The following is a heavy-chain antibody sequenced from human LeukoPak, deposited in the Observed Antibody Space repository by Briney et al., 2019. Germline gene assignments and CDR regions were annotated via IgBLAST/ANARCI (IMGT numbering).Heavy chain of an antibody. Sequence: PSETLSLTCAVYGGSFSGHYWSWIRQPPGKGLEWIGEINHSGSTNYNPSLKSRVTISVDTSKNQFSLKLSSVTAADTAVYYCARGWVRRAPDPWGQGTLVTVSS. V-gene: IGHV4-34*01. CDR1: GGSFSGHY. D-gene: IGHD5-12*01. CDR2: INHSGST. CDR3: ARGWVRRAPDP. J-gene: IGHJ5*02.